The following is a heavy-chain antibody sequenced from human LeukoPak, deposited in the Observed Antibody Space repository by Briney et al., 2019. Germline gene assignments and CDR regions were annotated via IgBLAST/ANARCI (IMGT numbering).Heavy chain of an antibody. V-gene: IGHV4-34*01. CDR3: ARGLSYYEP. D-gene: IGHD3-22*01. J-gene: IGHJ5*02. CDR1: GGSFSGYY. CDR2: VNHSGST. Sequence: PSETLSLTCAVYGGSFSGYYWSWIRQPPGKGLEWIGEVNHSGSTNYNPSLKSRVTISEDTSKNQFSLKLSSVTAADTAVYHCARGLSYYEPWGQGTLVTVSS.